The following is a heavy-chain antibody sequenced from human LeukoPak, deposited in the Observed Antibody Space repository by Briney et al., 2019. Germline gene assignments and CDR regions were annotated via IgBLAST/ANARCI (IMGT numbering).Heavy chain of an antibody. V-gene: IGHV3-23*01. CDR3: AKGSSGYFADL. CDR1: GFIFNNFG. CDR2: ISNDGGGT. D-gene: IGHD3-22*01. Sequence: GSLRPPRAAPGFIFNNFGLIWVPQAPGEGLEWVSAISNDGGGTQYADFVEGRFTISRDNSKNTLFLQMSSLRAEDTALYYCAKGSSGYFADLWGQGTLVTVSS. J-gene: IGHJ5*02.